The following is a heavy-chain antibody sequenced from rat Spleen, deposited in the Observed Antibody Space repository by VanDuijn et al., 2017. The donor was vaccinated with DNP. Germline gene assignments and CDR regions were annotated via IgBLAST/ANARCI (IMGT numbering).Heavy chain of an antibody. CDR3: TRGPIYYSSSYIPDY. V-gene: IGHV5-46*01. CDR1: GFTFSSFP. CDR2: ISSSGVNT. Sequence: EVQLVESGGDLVQPGRSMKLSCAASGFTFSSFPMAWVRQAPTKGLEWVATISSSGVNTYYRDSVKGRFTISRDSAKSTLYLQVNSLRSEDTATYYCTRGPIYYSSSYIPDYWGQGVMVTVSS. J-gene: IGHJ2*01. D-gene: IGHD1-2*01.